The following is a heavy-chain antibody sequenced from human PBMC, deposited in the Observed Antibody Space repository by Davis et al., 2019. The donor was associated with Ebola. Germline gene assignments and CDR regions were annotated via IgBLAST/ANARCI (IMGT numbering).Heavy chain of an antibody. J-gene: IGHJ3*02. CDR1: GGSVGSDY. V-gene: IGHV4-59*02. CDR3: ARALGYCTNGVCYTDAFDI. CDR2: ISNGGRT. Sequence: MPSETLSLTCSVSGGSVGSDYWSWIRQSPGKGLEWIAFISNGGRTIYNPSLRGRVTISIDTSKNQFSLKLSSVTAADTAVYYCARALGYCTNGVCYTDAFDIWGQGTMVTVSS. D-gene: IGHD2-8*01.